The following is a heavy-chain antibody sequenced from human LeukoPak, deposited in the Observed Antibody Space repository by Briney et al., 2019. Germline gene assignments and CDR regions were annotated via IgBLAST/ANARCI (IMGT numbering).Heavy chain of an antibody. V-gene: IGHV3-30*04. CDR1: GFTFSSYA. D-gene: IGHD4-17*01. CDR3: AKPTVTTNFFDY. CDR2: ISYDGSNK. J-gene: IGHJ4*02. Sequence: GRSLRLSCAASGFTFSSYAMHWVRQAPGKGLEWVAVISYDGSNKYYADSVKGRFTISRDNSKNTLYLQMNSLRAEDTAVYYCAKPTVTTNFFDYWGQGTLVTVSS.